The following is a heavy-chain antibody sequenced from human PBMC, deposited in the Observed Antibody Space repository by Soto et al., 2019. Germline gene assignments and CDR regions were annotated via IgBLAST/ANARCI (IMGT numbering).Heavy chain of an antibody. V-gene: IGHV1-24*01. Sequence: ASVKVSCKVSGYTLTELSMHWVRQAPGKGLEWMGGFDPEDGETIYAQKFQGRVTMTEDTSTDTAYMELSSLRSEDTAVYYCATGPSSWHHYYYYYMDIWGKGTTVTVSS. D-gene: IGHD6-13*01. CDR2: FDPEDGET. CDR1: GYTLTELS. J-gene: IGHJ6*03. CDR3: ATGPSSWHHYYYYYMDI.